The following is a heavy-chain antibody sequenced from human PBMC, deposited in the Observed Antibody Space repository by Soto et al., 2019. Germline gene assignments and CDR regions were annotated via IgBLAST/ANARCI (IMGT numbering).Heavy chain of an antibody. CDR3: ARDFCGGDCSDNYYYYAMDV. CDR2: IYYSGST. Sequence: SETLSLTSTVSGGSVGSGSYYWSWILQPTRKGLEWIGQIYYSGSTNYNPSLKSRVTISVDTSKNQFSLELTSVTAADTAVYYGARDFCGGDCSDNYYYYAMDVGGQGTTVTVSS. D-gene: IGHD2-21*02. J-gene: IGHJ6*02. V-gene: IGHV4-61*01. CDR1: GGSVGSGSYY.